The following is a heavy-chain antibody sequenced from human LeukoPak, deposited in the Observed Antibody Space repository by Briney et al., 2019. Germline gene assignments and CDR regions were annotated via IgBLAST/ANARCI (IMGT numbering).Heavy chain of an antibody. Sequence: RGSLRLSCAASGFTVSTNYMSWVRQVSGEGLEFVSLTSIGGTTDYADSVKGRFTISSDNSKNTLYLQMNSLRAEDTAVYYCARVRSDSSGWYEFDYWGQGTLVTVSS. CDR1: GFTVSTNY. CDR2: TSIGGTT. J-gene: IGHJ4*02. D-gene: IGHD6-19*01. CDR3: ARVRSDSSGWYEFDY. V-gene: IGHV3-53*01.